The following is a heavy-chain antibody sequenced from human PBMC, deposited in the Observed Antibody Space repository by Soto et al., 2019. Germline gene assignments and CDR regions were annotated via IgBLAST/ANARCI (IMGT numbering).Heavy chain of an antibody. J-gene: IGHJ6*02. Sequence: GASVKVSCKASGYTFTSYYMHWVRQAPGQGLEWMGIINPSGGSTSYAQKSQGRVTMTRDTSTSTVYMELSSLRSEDTAVYYCAREPYIVATIRQPGPHYYYGMDVWGQGTTVTVSS. CDR3: AREPYIVATIRQPGPHYYYGMDV. D-gene: IGHD5-12*01. CDR2: INPSGGST. CDR1: GYTFTSYY. V-gene: IGHV1-46*01.